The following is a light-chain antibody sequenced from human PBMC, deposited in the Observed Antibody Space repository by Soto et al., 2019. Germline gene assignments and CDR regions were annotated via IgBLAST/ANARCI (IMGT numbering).Light chain of an antibody. V-gene: IGLV1-40*01. CDR3: QSYDSSLNSRV. Sequence: QSVLTQPPSVSGAPGQRVTMSCTGSSSNVGAGYDVHWYQHLPGTAPKLLIYANNNRPSGVPDRFSGSKSGTSASLAISGLQAEDEADNYCQSYDSSLNSRVFGGGTKLTVL. J-gene: IGLJ2*01. CDR2: ANN. CDR1: SSNVGAGYD.